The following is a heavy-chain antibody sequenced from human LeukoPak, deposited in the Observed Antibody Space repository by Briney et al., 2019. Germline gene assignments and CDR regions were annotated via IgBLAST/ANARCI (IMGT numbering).Heavy chain of an antibody. V-gene: IGHV3-23*01. Sequence: GGSPRLSCAASGFTFSSYAMSWVRQAPGKGLEWVSAISGSGGSTYYADSVKGRFTISRDNSKNTLYLQMNSLRAEDTAVYYCAKATIFGVVIMASGAFDIWGQGTMVTVSS. CDR2: ISGSGGST. CDR3: AKATIFGVVIMASGAFDI. D-gene: IGHD3-3*01. CDR1: GFTFSSYA. J-gene: IGHJ3*02.